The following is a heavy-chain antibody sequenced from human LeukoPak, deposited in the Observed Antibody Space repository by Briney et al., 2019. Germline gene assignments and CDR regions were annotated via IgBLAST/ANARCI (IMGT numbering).Heavy chain of an antibody. V-gene: IGHV4-59*01. CDR3: ARGIAAAGIDY. CDR1: GGSISPYY. J-gene: IGHJ4*02. CDR2: IYYSGST. D-gene: IGHD6-13*01. Sequence: SETLSLTCTVSGGSISPYYWSWIRQPPGKGLEWIGYIYYSGSTNYNPSLKSRVTISVDTSKNQFSLKLSSVTAADTAVYYCARGIAAAGIDYWGEGTLVTVSS.